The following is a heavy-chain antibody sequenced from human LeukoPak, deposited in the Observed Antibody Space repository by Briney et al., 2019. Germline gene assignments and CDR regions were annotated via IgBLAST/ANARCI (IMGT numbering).Heavy chain of an antibody. CDR2: IIPIFGTA. CDR3: ARDSSEFRSLIPH. CDR1: GGTFSSYA. D-gene: IGHD2-21*01. J-gene: IGHJ1*01. Sequence: ASVKVSCKASGGTFSSYAISWVRQAPGQGLEWMGGIIPIFGTANYAEKFRGRVTITADETTSTAYIQLSRLKSEDTAVYYCARDSSEFRSLIPHWGQGTLVTVSS. V-gene: IGHV1-69*13.